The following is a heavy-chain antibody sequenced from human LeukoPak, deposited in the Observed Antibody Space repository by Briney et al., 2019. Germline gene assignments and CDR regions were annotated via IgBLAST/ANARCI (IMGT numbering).Heavy chain of an antibody. CDR2: MNPNSGNT. D-gene: IGHD3-3*01. V-gene: IGHV1-8*03. CDR1: GYTFTSYD. CDR3: ARAVTYDFWSGYGYFDY. J-gene: IGHJ4*02. Sequence: ASVKVSCKASGYTFTSYDINWVRQATGQGLEWLGWMNPNSGNTGYAQKFQGRVTITRNTSISTAYMELSSLRSEDTAVYYCARAVTYDFWSGYGYFDYWGQGTLVTVSS.